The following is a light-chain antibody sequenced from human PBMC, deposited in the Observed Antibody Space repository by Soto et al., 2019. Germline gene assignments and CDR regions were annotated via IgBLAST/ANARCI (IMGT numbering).Light chain of an antibody. CDR3: QQSYSSPGT. Sequence: DIQMTQSPSSLSASVGDRVTITCRASQSVSKYLNWYQQNPGKAPKLLIYGAISLHSGVPSRFSGSGSWTYFTLTMSNLQPEDFASYYCQQSYSSPGTFGQGTKVEIK. CDR1: QSVSKY. CDR2: GAI. J-gene: IGKJ1*01. V-gene: IGKV1-39*01.